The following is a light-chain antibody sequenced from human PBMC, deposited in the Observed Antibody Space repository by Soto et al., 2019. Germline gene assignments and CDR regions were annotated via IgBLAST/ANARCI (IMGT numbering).Light chain of an antibody. V-gene: IGKV3-15*01. CDR3: QQYNNWPLT. Sequence: EIVMTQSPATLSVSPGERATLSCRASQSVSSNLAWYQQKPGQAPRPLIYGASTRATGIPVRFSGSGSGTEFTLTTSRLTSEDSAIYYCQQYNNWPLTFGGGTKVDIK. CDR2: GAS. CDR1: QSVSSN. J-gene: IGKJ4*01.